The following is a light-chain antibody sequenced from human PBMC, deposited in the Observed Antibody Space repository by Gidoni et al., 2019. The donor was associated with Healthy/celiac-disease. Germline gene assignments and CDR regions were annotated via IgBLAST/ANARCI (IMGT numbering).Light chain of an antibody. CDR3: QQRSNWPPMYT. CDR2: DAS. J-gene: IGKJ2*01. V-gene: IGKV3-11*01. Sequence: EIVLTQSPATLSLSPGERATLSCRASQSVSSYLAWYQQKPGQAPRLLIYDASNGATGIPARFSGSGSGTDFTLTISSLEPEDFAVYYCQQRSNWPPMYTFGQXTKLEIK. CDR1: QSVSSY.